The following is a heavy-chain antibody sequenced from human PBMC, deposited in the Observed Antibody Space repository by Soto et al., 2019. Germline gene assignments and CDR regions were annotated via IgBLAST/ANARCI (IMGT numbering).Heavy chain of an antibody. J-gene: IGHJ6*03. Sequence: GASVKVSCKASGYTFTGCYMHWVRQAPGQGLEWMGWINPNSGGTNYAQKLQGRVTMTTDTSTSTAYMELRSLRSDDTAVYYCARGSKPGHYDFWSGYYTYYYMDVWGKGTTVTVSS. CDR3: ARGSKPGHYDFWSGYYTYYYMDV. V-gene: IGHV1-2*02. CDR2: INPNSGGT. CDR1: GYTFTGCY. D-gene: IGHD3-3*01.